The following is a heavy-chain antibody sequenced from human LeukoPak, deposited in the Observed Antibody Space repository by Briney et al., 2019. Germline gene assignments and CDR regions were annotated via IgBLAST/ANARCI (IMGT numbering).Heavy chain of an antibody. CDR2: IYYSGST. Sequence: SETLSLTCTVSGGSVSSSSYYWGWIRQPPGKGLEWIGSIYYSGSTYYNPSLKSRVTISVDTSKNQFSLKLSSVTAADTAVYYCARQYSDILTGYHRGELYWYFDLWGRGTLVTVSS. J-gene: IGHJ2*01. CDR3: ARQYSDILTGYHRGELYWYFDL. V-gene: IGHV4-39*07. D-gene: IGHD3-9*01. CDR1: GGSVSSSSYY.